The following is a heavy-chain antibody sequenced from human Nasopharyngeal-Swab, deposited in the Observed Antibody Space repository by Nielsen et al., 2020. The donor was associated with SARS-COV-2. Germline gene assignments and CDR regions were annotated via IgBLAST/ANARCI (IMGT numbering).Heavy chain of an antibody. V-gene: IGHV3-72*01. CDR1: GFSLSGHY. CDR3: VRADISGYFDY. CDR2: SRNEAHSFTT. Sequence: GGSLRLSCAASGFSLSGHYLEWVLQAPGKGLEWVGRSRNEAHSFTTEYAASVKGRFTISRDDSENSLYLQMNSLKIEDTAVYYCVRADISGYFDYWGQGTLVTVSS. D-gene: IGHD3-22*01. J-gene: IGHJ4*02.